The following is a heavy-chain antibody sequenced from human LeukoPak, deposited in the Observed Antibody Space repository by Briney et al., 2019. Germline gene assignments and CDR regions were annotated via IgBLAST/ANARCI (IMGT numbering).Heavy chain of an antibody. CDR1: GFTFSSYE. CDR3: AELGITMIGGV. Sequence: GGSLRLSCAASGFTFSSYEMNWVRQAPGKGLEWVSYISSSGSTIYYADSVKGRFTISRDNAKNSLYLQMNSLGAEDTAVYYCAELGITMIGGVWGKGTTVTVSS. J-gene: IGHJ6*04. CDR2: ISSSGSTI. D-gene: IGHD3-10*02. V-gene: IGHV3-48*03.